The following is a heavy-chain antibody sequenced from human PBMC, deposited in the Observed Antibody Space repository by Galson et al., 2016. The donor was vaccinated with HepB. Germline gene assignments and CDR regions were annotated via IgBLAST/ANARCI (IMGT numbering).Heavy chain of an antibody. CDR1: KYAFHGYY. J-gene: IGHJ4*02. Sequence: SVKVSCKAAKYAFHGYYVHWVRQALGQGLGWMGKIRHSGGYTRYAQNFQGKITMTRDTSTSTVYMELSRLKSEDTAMYYWARDNTEWSFDSWGQGTQVTIS. V-gene: IGHV1-46*02. CDR2: IRHSGGYT. D-gene: IGHD3-3*01. CDR3: ARDNTEWSFDS.